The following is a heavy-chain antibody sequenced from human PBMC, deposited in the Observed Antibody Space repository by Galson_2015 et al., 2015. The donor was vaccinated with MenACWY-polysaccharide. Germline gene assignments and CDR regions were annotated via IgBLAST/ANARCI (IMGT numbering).Heavy chain of an antibody. Sequence: SLRLSCAASGFTFSSYWMHWVRQAPGEGLVLVSRINTDGSSTSYADSVKGRFTISRDNSKNTLYLQMNSLRAEDTAMYYCARDRPTHQQLVEFDYWGQGTLVTVSS. CDR2: INTDGSST. CDR1: GFTFSSYW. J-gene: IGHJ4*02. V-gene: IGHV3-74*01. CDR3: ARDRPTHQQLVEFDY. D-gene: IGHD6-13*01.